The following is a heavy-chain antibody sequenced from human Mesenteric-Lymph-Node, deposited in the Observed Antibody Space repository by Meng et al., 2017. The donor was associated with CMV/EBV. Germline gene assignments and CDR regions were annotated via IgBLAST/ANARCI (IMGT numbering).Heavy chain of an antibody. V-gene: IGHV3-48*03. CDR1: GFTFSSYE. J-gene: IGHJ6*02. Sequence: GGSLRLSCAASGFTFSSYEMNWVRQGPGKGLEWVSYISSSGSTIYYADSVKGRFTISRDNAKNSLYLQMNSLRAEDTAVYYCARDVFTYYYGSGSYYTYYYGMDVWGQGTTVTVSS. D-gene: IGHD3-10*01. CDR2: ISSSGSTI. CDR3: ARDVFTYYYGSGSYYTYYYGMDV.